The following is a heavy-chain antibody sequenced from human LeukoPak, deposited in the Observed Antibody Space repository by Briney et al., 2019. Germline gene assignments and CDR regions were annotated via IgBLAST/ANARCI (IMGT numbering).Heavy chain of an antibody. V-gene: IGHV4-59*02. CDR2: MHYRGST. CDR1: GGSVSSYY. Sequence: ASETLSLTCTVSGGSVSSYYWSWIRQSPGKGLEWIGYMHYRGSTNDNPSLKSRVTISVDTSKNQFSLKLSSVTAADTAMYYCARDGGYYYGSGSFQHWGQGTLVTVSS. CDR3: ARDGGYYYGSGSFQH. J-gene: IGHJ1*01. D-gene: IGHD3-10*01.